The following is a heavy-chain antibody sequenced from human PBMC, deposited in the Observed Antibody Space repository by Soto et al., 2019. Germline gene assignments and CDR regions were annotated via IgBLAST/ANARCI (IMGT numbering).Heavy chain of an antibody. J-gene: IGHJ6*02. D-gene: IGHD1-1*01. CDR3: AKERGRNRNFAMDV. Sequence: GGSLRLSCVVSGLTFSDYGFHWVRQAPGKGLDWVAAISYDGSFVYYADSVRGRFTISRDNSRNTLNLQMNTLRHEDTAVYYCAKERGRNRNFAMDVWGQGTSVTVSS. V-gene: IGHV3-30*18. CDR1: GLTFSDYG. CDR2: ISYDGSFV.